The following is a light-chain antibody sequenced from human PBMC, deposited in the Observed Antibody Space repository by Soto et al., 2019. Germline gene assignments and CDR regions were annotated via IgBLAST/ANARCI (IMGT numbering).Light chain of an antibody. Sequence: DIQLTQSPSFMSALVGDRVTITCRASQGISSHLAWYQQRPGKAPNLLIYAASTLQSGVPSRFSGSRSGTEFTLTISSLQPEDFATYYCLQLYTFPRTFGGGTKVEIK. J-gene: IGKJ4*01. CDR3: LQLYTFPRT. CDR1: QGISSH. CDR2: AAS. V-gene: IGKV1-9*01.